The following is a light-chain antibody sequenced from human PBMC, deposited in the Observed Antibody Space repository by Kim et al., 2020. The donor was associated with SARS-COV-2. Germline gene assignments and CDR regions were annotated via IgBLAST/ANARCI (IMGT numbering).Light chain of an antibody. CDR2: EDT. CDR1: ARPKQY. Sequence: SPRQTARITCSGDARPKQYAYWFQQKPGQAPVVVIYEDTERPSGIPERFSGSTSGTTVTLTISGVQAEDEADYYCQSADSSDTFWVFGGGTQLTVL. CDR3: QSADSSDTFWV. J-gene: IGLJ3*02. V-gene: IGLV3-25*03.